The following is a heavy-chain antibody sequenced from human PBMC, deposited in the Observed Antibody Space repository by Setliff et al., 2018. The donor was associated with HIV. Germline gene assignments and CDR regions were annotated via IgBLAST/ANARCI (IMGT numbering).Heavy chain of an antibody. D-gene: IGHD2-2*02. CDR1: GDSITNDDYY. J-gene: IGHJ5*02. CDR2: IHYNGRT. Sequence: SETLSLTCTVSGDSITNDDYYWGWIRQPPGRGLEWIAIIHYNGRTNYDPSPKSRVTIFVDTSKTQFYLKLRSVTASDTAVYYCARYTSKVDWFDPWGQGTLVTVPS. CDR3: ARYTSKVDWFDP. V-gene: IGHV4-39*01.